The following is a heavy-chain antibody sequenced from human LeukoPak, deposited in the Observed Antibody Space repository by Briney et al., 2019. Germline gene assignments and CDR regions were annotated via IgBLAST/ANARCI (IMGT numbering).Heavy chain of an antibody. J-gene: IGHJ4*02. CDR1: GFTFSSYG. CDR2: ISYDGSNK. CDR3: ARDVGDTFAGDY. Sequence: PGGSLRLSCAASGFTFSSYGMHWVRQAPGKGLEWAAVISYDGSNKYYADSVKGRFTISRDNSKNTLYLQMNSLRAEDTAVYYCARDVGDTFAGDYWGQGTLVTVSS. D-gene: IGHD2/OR15-2a*01. V-gene: IGHV3-30*03.